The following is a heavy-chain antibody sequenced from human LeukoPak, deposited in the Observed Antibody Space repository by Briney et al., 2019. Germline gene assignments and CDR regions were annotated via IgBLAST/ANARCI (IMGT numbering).Heavy chain of an antibody. J-gene: IGHJ4*02. V-gene: IGHV3-23*01. CDR1: GFTFSNYA. CDR2: IGGSGGGT. CDR3: ARVGYSYGYGEYFDY. Sequence: GGSLRLSCVASGFTFSNYAMSWVRQAPGKELEWVSGIGGSGGGTFYADSVKGRFTISRDNAKNSLYLQMNSLRAEDTAVYYCARVGYSYGYGEYFDYWGQGTLVTVSS. D-gene: IGHD5-18*01.